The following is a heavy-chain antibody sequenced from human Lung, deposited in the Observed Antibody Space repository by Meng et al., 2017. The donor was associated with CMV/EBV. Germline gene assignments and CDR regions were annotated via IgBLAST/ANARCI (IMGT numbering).Heavy chain of an antibody. CDR1: CSAFCSGVNY. CDR3: ARASYGSGSPLGESWFDP. CDR2: IHSSGST. V-gene: IGHV4-31*03. D-gene: IGHD3-10*01. J-gene: IGHJ5*02. Sequence: QGSGPGPVEPSQTLSLTCTVPCSAFCSGVNYWSWFRQHPRKGLEWIGYIHSSGSTYYNPSLRSRLTISVDTSKNQFSLKLSSVTAADTAVYYCARASYGSGSPLGESWFDPWGQGTLVTVSS.